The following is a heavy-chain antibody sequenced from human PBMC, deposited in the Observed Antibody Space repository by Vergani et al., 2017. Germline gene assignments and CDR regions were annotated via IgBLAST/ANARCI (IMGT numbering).Heavy chain of an antibody. J-gene: IGHJ4*02. CDR2: ISYDGSNK. Sequence: QVQLVESGGGVVQPGRSLRLSCAASGFTFSSYGMHWVRQAPGKWLEWVAVISYDGSNKYYADSVKGRFTISRDNSKNTLYLQMNRLRAEETAVYYCARRGDIVVVAAALEVDYWGQGTLVTVSS. CDR1: GFTFSSYG. CDR3: ARRGDIVVVAAALEVDY. D-gene: IGHD2-2*01. V-gene: IGHV3-30*03.